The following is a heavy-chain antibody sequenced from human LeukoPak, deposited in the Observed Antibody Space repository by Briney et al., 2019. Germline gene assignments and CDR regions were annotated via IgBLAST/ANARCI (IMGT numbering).Heavy chain of an antibody. D-gene: IGHD6-13*01. CDR2: ISSSSSTI. V-gene: IGHV3-48*04. Sequence: PGGSLRLSCAASGFTFSSYSMNWVRQAPGKGLEWVSYISSSSSTIYYADSVKGRFTISRDNAKNSLYLQMNSLRAEDTAVYYCASHSSSWYATPDYWGQGTLVTVSS. CDR3: ASHSSSWYATPDY. J-gene: IGHJ4*02. CDR1: GFTFSSYS.